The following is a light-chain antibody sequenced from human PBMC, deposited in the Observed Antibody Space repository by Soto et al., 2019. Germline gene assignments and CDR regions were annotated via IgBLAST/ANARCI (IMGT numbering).Light chain of an antibody. CDR1: QSVSSSY. CDR3: QQYNTYPMT. V-gene: IGKV3-20*01. J-gene: IGKJ1*01. Sequence: EIVLTQSPGTLSLSPGERATLSCRASQSVSSSYLAWYQQKPGQAPRLLIYGASSMASGIPDRFSGSGSGTDFTLTISRLQPDDFATYYCQQYNTYPMTFGQGTKVEI. CDR2: GAS.